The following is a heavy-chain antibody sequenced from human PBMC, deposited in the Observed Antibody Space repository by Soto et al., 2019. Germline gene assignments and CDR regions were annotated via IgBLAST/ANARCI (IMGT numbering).Heavy chain of an antibody. Sequence: PGGSLRLSCAASGFTFSDYYMSWIRQAPGKGLEWVSYISSSSSYTNYADSVKGRFTISRDNAKNSLYLQMNSLRAEDTAVYYCASLLSGYYIFDYWGQGTLVTVSS. CDR2: ISSSSSYT. CDR1: GFTFSDYY. CDR3: ASLLSGYYIFDY. V-gene: IGHV3-11*06. J-gene: IGHJ4*02. D-gene: IGHD3-3*01.